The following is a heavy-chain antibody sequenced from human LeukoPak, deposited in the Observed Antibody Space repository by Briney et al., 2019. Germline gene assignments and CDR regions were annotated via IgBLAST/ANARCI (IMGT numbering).Heavy chain of an antibody. CDR3: ARDRRGHYDILTGYVPTGVFDY. CDR1: GGSINSYY. D-gene: IGHD3-9*01. J-gene: IGHJ4*02. Sequence: SETLSLTCTGSGGSINSYYWSWIRQPPGKGLEGIGHISYSGSTNYNPSLRSRVTISVDTSKNQFSLILNSVIAADTAVYYCARDRRGHYDILTGYVPTGVFDYWGQGSLVTVSS. V-gene: IGHV4-59*12. CDR2: ISYSGST.